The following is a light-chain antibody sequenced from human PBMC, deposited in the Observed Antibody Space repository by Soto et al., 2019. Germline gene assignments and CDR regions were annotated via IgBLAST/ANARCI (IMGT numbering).Light chain of an antibody. Sequence: QSVLTQPASVSGSPGQSITISCTGTSSDVGSYNLVSWCQQHPGKAPKLMIYEGSKRPSGVSNRFSGSKSGNTASLTISGLQAEDEAYYYCCSYAGSSTFDVVFGGGINVTV. CDR3: CSYAGSSTFDVV. V-gene: IGLV2-23*03. CDR1: SSDVGSYNL. J-gene: IGLJ2*01. CDR2: EGS.